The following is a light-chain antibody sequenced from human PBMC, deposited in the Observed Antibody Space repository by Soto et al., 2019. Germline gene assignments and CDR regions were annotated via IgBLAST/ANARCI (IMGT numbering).Light chain of an antibody. CDR1: QSVSSW. CDR3: QQFISWT. Sequence: DIQMTRSPSTLSASVGDRITITCRASQSVSSWVAWYQQKPGKAPKLLISKASNLETGVPSRFSGSGSGTEFTLTITSLQPDDLATYYCQQFISWTFGQGTKVDIK. CDR2: KAS. V-gene: IGKV1-5*03. J-gene: IGKJ1*01.